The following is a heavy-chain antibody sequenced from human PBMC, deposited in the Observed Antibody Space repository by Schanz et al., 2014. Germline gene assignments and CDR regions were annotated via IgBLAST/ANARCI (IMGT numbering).Heavy chain of an antibody. CDR2: ISYDGSNK. J-gene: IGHJ4*02. V-gene: IGHV3-30*19. Sequence: QVQLVESGGGLVKPGGSLRLSCAASGFIFSSYSMNWVRQAPGKGLEWVADISYDGSNKYYADSVKDRFTVSRDNSKNTVYLQMNRLRAEETAVYYCARVHHYDPSGGGDFDYWGQGALVTVSS. CDR1: GFIFSSYS. D-gene: IGHD3-22*01. CDR3: ARVHHYDPSGGGDFDY.